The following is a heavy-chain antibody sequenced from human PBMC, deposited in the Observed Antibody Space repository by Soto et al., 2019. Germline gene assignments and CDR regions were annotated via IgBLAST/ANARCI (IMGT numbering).Heavy chain of an antibody. Sequence: QVQLQQWGAGLLKPSETLSLTCAVYGGSFSGYFWNWIRQPPGKGLEWIGEINHSGSTNYNPSLKSRVTISVDTSKNQFSLKLRSVTAADTAVYYCARGAPRYCSGGSCYSVRDYWGQGTLVTVSS. CDR2: INHSGST. J-gene: IGHJ4*02. CDR3: ARGAPRYCSGGSCYSVRDY. D-gene: IGHD2-15*01. CDR1: GGSFSGYF. V-gene: IGHV4-34*01.